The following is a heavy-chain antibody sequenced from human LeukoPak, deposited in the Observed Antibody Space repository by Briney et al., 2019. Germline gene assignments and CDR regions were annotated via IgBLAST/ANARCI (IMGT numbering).Heavy chain of an antibody. CDR3: ARDRGSLDFDY. V-gene: IGHV3-74*01. J-gene: IGHJ4*02. CDR1: GFTVSNYA. CDR2: INSDGSSI. Sequence: GGSLRLSCEGSGFTVSNYAMNWVRQAPGKGLVWVSRINSDGSSISYADSVKGRFTISRDNAKNTLYLQMNSLRAEDTAVYYCARDRGSLDFDYWGQGTLVTVSS. D-gene: IGHD3-10*01.